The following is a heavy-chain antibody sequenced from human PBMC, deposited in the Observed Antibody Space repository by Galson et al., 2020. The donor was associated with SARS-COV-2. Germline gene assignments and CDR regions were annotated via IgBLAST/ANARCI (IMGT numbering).Heavy chain of an antibody. CDR2: INAGNGNT. CDR1: GYTFTSYA. J-gene: IGHJ5*02. V-gene: IGHV1-3*01. Sequence: ASVKVSCKASGYTFTSYAIHWVRQAPGQRLEWMGWINAGNGNTKYSQKFQGRVTVTRDTSASTAYMELSSLRSEDTAVYYCARDTIAARGNWFDPWGQGTLVTVSS. D-gene: IGHD6-6*01. CDR3: ARDTIAARGNWFDP.